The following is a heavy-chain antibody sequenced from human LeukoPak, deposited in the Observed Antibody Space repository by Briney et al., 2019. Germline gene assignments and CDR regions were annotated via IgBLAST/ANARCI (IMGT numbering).Heavy chain of an antibody. CDR2: IYSGGST. D-gene: IGHD5-18*01. J-gene: IGHJ3*02. CDR3: ASGNTAMAHDAFDI. Sequence: GGSLRLSCAASGFTVSSNYMSWVRQAPGKGLEWVSVIYSGGSTYYADSVKGRFTISRDNSKNTLYLQMNSLRAEDTAVYYCASGNTAMAHDAFDIRGQGTMVTVSS. V-gene: IGHV3-66*02. CDR1: GFTVSSNY.